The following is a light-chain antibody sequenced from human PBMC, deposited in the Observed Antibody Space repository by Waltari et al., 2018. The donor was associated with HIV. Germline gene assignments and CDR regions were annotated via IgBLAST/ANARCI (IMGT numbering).Light chain of an antibody. J-gene: IGLJ3*02. CDR3: SSYTSSSTRV. V-gene: IGLV2-14*01. CDR1: SSDVDCYND. CDR2: EVS. Sequence: QSALTQPASVSGSPEQSITISCTGTSSDVDCYNDVSWYQQHPGKAPKLMIYEVSTRPSGVSNRFSGSKSGNTASLTISGLQAEDEADYYCSSYTSSSTRVFGGGTNLTVL.